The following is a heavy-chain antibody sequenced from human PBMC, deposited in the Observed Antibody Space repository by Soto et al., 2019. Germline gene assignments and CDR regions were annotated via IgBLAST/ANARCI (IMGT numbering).Heavy chain of an antibody. Sequence: GGSLRLSCAASGFTFSSYTMNWVRQAPGKGLEWVSSISSSSSYIYYTDSVKGRFTISRDNAKNSLYLQMNSLRAEDTAVYYCASLSRFALDYWGQGTLVTVSS. J-gene: IGHJ4*01. V-gene: IGHV3-21*01. CDR1: GFTFSSYT. CDR3: ASLSRFALDY. CDR2: ISSSSSYI. D-gene: IGHD3-10*01.